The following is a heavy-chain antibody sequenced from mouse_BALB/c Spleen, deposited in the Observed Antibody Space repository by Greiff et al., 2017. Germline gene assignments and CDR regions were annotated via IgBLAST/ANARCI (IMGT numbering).Heavy chain of an antibody. D-gene: IGHD1-1*01. CDR2: IWGGGST. Sequence: QVQLKQSGPGLVAPSQSLSITCTVSGFSLSRYSVHWVRQPPGKGLEWLGMIWGGGSTDYNSALKSRLSISKDNSKSQVFLKMNSLQTDDTAMYYCARNSDYYGSSSYWYFDVWGAGTTVTVSS. CDR1: GFSLSRYS. V-gene: IGHV2-6-4*01. J-gene: IGHJ1*01. CDR3: ARNSDYYGSSSYWYFDV.